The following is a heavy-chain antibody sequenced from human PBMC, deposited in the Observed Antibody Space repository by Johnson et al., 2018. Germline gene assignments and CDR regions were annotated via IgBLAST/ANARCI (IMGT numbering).Heavy chain of an antibody. J-gene: IGHJ1*01. V-gene: IGHV1-46*01. CDR3: ARGWGVSGGYSPCFQD. CDR1: GYTFSSYY. Sequence: QVQLVESGAEVKRPGASVKVSCNTSGYTFSSYYMHWVRQAPGQGLEWMGIFNPSNDNTYYAQSFRGRVTMTRDMSTSTVYMDLSSRGFDDTAGYCCARGWGVSGGYSPCFQDWGQGTLVTVSS. CDR2: FNPSNDNT. D-gene: IGHD1-26*01.